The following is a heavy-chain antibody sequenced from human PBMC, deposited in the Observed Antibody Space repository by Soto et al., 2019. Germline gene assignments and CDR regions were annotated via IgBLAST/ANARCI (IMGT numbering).Heavy chain of an antibody. CDR2: IKSKTDGGTT. V-gene: IGHV3-15*01. CDR3: TTLIVVVVAAKDYYYMDV. Sequence: GGSLRLSCAASGFTFSNAWMSWFRQAPGKGLEWVGRIKSKTDGGTTDYAAPGKGRFTISRDDSKNTLYLQMNSLKTEDTAVYYCTTLIVVVVAAKDYYYMDVWGKGTTVTVSS. D-gene: IGHD2-15*01. CDR1: GFTFSNAW. J-gene: IGHJ6*03.